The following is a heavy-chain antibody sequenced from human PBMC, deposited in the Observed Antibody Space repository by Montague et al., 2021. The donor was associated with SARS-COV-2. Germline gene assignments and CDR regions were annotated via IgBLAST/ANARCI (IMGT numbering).Heavy chain of an antibody. Sequence: SETESLTYTVSFGSISTYYWSWIRQPPGKGLEWIGFIFYNGSTKYNPSLKRRVSISLDTSKNQFSLKLSSVTAADTAVYYCSRQDAWAYCGDECYRGWSDSWGQGTLVTVSS. CDR1: FGSISTYY. CDR3: SRQDAWAYCGDECYRGWSDS. D-gene: IGHD2-21*01. CDR2: IFYNGST. J-gene: IGHJ5*01. V-gene: IGHV4-59*01.